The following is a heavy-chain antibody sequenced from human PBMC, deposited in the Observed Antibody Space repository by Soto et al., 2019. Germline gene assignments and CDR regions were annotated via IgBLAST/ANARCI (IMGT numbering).Heavy chain of an antibody. CDR2: ISGTGGST. J-gene: IGHJ4*02. Sequence: EVQLLDSGGGLVQPGGSLRLSCAASGFTFNNYAMNWVRQAPGKGLEWVATISGTGGSTYYADSVKGRFTSSRDNSKNSLYIKMNSQRVEDTAVYYCAKDRLGGDFDYWGQGTQVTISS. CDR3: AKDRLGGDFDY. D-gene: IGHD2-21*01. CDR1: GFTFNNYA. V-gene: IGHV3-23*01.